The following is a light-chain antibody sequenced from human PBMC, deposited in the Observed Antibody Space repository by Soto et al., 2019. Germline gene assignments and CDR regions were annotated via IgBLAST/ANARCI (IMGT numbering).Light chain of an antibody. V-gene: IGKV3-20*01. CDR3: QQYGNSPFT. J-gene: IGKJ4*01. CDR2: GAS. CDR1: QTFTNNY. Sequence: EIVLTQSPGTLSLSPGERATLSCRASQTFTNNYLAWYQQKPGQAPRLLIYGASSRAAGIPDRFSGSGSGTDITLTISRLEPEDFAVYYCQQYGNSPFTFGGGTKVEIK.